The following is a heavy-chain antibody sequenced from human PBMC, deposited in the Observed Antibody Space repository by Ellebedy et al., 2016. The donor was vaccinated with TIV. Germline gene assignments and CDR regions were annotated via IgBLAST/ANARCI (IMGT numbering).Heavy chain of an antibody. CDR2: VIASGDDT. Sequence: PGGSLRLSCAASGFTFSGYWMSWVRQAPGKGLEWVAAVIASGDDTYYADSVKGRFTISRDNSKNTLHLQMNSLRAEDTAVYYCAKETVVRQDWFDPWGQGTLVTVSS. V-gene: IGHV3-23*01. CDR1: GFTFSGYW. J-gene: IGHJ5*02. CDR3: AKETVVRQDWFDP. D-gene: IGHD4-23*01.